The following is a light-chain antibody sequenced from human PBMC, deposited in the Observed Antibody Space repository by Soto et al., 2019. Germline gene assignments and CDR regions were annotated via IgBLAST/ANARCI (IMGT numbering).Light chain of an antibody. Sequence: DIQMTQSPSSLSASVGDRVTIACRASQGLSNYLAWYQQKPGKVPKLLIYAASTLQSGVPSRFSGSGSGTDVTLTISSLQPEDVATCYCQKYNSAPYTFGQGTKLEIK. V-gene: IGKV1-27*01. J-gene: IGKJ2*01. CDR3: QKYNSAPYT. CDR2: AAS. CDR1: QGLSNY.